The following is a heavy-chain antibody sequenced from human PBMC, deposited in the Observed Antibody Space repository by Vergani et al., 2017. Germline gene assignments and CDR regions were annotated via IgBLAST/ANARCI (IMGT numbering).Heavy chain of an antibody. V-gene: IGHV3-30-3*01. CDR2: ISFDGTNE. CDR3: VIDRGVWAGGRCYTEAWDY. J-gene: IGHJ4*02. D-gene: IGHD2-2*02. CDR1: GFALNRHA. Sequence: QVQLVESGGGVVQPGTSLRLSCVVSGFALNRHAMYWVRQAPGKGLEWVVVISFDGTNEYYPDLVKGRFTISRDIAKNTLYLQVRSLRLEDTGVYHCVIDRGVWAGGRCYTEAWDYWGQGTPVTVSS.